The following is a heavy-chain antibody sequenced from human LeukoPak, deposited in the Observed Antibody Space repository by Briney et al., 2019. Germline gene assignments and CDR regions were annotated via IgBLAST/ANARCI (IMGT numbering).Heavy chain of an antibody. V-gene: IGHV3-30*03. CDR2: ISYDGSNK. CDR3: ARGIAAAAHY. J-gene: IGHJ4*02. CDR1: GFTFSSYG. D-gene: IGHD6-13*01. Sequence: GGSLRLSCAASGFTFSSYGMHWVRQAPGKGLEWVAVISYDGSNKYYADSVKGRFTISRDNAKNSLYLQMNSLRAEDTAVYYCARGIAAAAHYWGQGTLVTVPS.